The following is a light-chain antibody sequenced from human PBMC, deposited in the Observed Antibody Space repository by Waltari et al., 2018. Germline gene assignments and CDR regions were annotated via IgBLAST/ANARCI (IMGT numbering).Light chain of an antibody. CDR2: LHSDGRH. CDR1: SEHSSNA. Sequence: QLVLTQSPSASASLGVSVKLTCPLSSEHSSNAIAWHQQQPEKGPRYLMKLHSDGRHTKGDGIPDRFSGSSSGAERYLTISSLQSEDEGDYYCQTWGTGIVVFGGGTKLTVL. CDR3: QTWGTGIVV. V-gene: IGLV4-69*01. J-gene: IGLJ2*01.